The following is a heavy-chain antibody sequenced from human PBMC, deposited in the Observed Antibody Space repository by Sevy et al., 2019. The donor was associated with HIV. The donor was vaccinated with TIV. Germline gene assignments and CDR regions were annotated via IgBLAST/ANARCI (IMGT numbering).Heavy chain of an antibody. Sequence: ASVKVSCKVSGYTLTELSMHWVRQAPGKGLEWMGGFDPEDGETIYAQKFQGRVTMTEDTSTDTAYMELSSLRSEDTAVYYCATLYYYDSSGYQPLDYWGQGTLVTVSS. CDR1: GYTLTELS. V-gene: IGHV1-24*01. D-gene: IGHD3-22*01. CDR3: ATLYYYDSSGYQPLDY. J-gene: IGHJ4*02. CDR2: FDPEDGET.